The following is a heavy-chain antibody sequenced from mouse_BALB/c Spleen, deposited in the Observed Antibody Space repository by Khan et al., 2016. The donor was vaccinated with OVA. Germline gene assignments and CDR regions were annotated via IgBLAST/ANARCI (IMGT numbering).Heavy chain of an antibody. CDR2: IDPSDSET. J-gene: IGHJ3*01. CDR3: ARREEYGYAPSWFAY. CDR1: GYTFTSYW. V-gene: IGHV1-61*01. Sequence: VQLQQPGAELVRPGASVKLSCKASGYTFTSYWMNWVKQRPGQGLEWIGMIDPSDSETHYNQMFKDKATLTVDKSSSTAYMQFSSLTSEYAAVYYGARREEYGYAPSWFAYWGQGTLVTVSA. D-gene: IGHD2-2*01.